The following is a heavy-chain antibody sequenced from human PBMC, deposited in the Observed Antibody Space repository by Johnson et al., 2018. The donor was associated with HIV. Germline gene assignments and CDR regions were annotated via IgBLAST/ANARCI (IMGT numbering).Heavy chain of an antibody. CDR3: ARDLPFYYGSGWDAFDL. J-gene: IGHJ3*01. CDR1: GFTFSSYA. D-gene: IGHD3-10*01. Sequence: QVQVLESGGGVVQPGRSLRLSCAASGFTFSSYAMHWVRQAPGKGLEWVAVISYDGSNKYYADSVKGRFTISRDNSKNTLYLEMNSLRAEDTAVYFCARDLPFYYGSGWDAFDLWGQGTMVTVSS. V-gene: IGHV3-30*04. CDR2: ISYDGSNK.